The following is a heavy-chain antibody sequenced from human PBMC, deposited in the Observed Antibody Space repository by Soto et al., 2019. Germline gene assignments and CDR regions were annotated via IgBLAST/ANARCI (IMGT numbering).Heavy chain of an antibody. J-gene: IGHJ4*02. V-gene: IGHV3-15*01. CDR2: IKSKTDGGTT. CDR3: NTEFYGDYVDY. CDR1: GFTFSNAW. D-gene: IGHD4-17*01. Sequence: PGGSLRLSCAASGFTFSNAWMSWVRQAPGKGLERVGRIKSKTDGGTTDYAAPVKGRFTISRDDSKNTLYLQMNSLKTEDTAVYYSNTEFYGDYVDYWGQGTLVTVSS.